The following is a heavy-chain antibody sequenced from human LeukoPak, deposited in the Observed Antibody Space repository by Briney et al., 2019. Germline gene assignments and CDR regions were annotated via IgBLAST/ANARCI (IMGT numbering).Heavy chain of an antibody. Sequence: GRSLRLSCAASGFTFDDYAMHWVRQVPGKGLEWVSGISYNSDTIAYADSVKGRFTISRDNAKNSLYLQMNSLRAEDTALYYCAKDYCGGDCYSGWYFDLWGRSTLVTVSS. CDR2: ISYNSDTI. V-gene: IGHV3-9*01. J-gene: IGHJ2*01. CDR3: AKDYCGGDCYSGWYFDL. D-gene: IGHD2-21*02. CDR1: GFTFDDYA.